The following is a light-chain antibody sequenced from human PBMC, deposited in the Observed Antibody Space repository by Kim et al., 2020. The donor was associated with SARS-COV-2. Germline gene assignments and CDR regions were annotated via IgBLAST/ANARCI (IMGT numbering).Light chain of an antibody. CDR3: QAWDRSPHNYV. V-gene: IGLV3-1*01. J-gene: IGLJ1*01. CDR2: QDN. CDR1: KLGDKY. Sequence: SYELTQPPSVSVSPGQTASITCSGYKLGDKYVSWYQQKPGQSPVVVIYQDNQRPSGTPERFPGSNSGNTATLTISGTQAMDEADNYCQAWDRSPHNYV.